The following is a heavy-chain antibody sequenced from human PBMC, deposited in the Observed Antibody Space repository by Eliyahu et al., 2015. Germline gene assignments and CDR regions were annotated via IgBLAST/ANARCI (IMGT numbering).Heavy chain of an antibody. Sequence: VQSGGNLVRPGGSLRXSCVASGFSXXSXYLXXVPRQAPGSGLQWVSILYGEADGSTYHLESVKGRFTISRDTSRNTLYLQMNRLRAEDTAIYYCAREPLAYSNSKEGYNYYMDVWGKGTMVTVSS. CDR2: LYGEADGST. D-gene: IGHD6-6*01. CDR1: GFSXXSXY. J-gene: IGHJ6*03. V-gene: IGHV3-66*02. CDR3: AREPLAYSNSKEGYNYYMDV.